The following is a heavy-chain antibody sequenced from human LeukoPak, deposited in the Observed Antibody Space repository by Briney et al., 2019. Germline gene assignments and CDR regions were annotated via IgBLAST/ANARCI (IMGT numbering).Heavy chain of an antibody. V-gene: IGHV3-30-3*02. Sequence: GRSLRLSCAASGFTFSSYAMHWVRQAPGKGLEWVAVISYDGSNKYYADSVKGRFTISRDNSKNTLYLQMNSLRAEDTAVYYCAKWAVLLWFGESSSGYYFDYWGQGALVTVSS. CDR3: AKWAVLLWFGESSSGYYFDY. CDR1: GFTFSSYA. D-gene: IGHD3-10*01. J-gene: IGHJ4*02. CDR2: ISYDGSNK.